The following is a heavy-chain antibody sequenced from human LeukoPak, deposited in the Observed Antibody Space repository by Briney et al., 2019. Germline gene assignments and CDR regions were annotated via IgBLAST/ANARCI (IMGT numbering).Heavy chain of an antibody. CDR1: GFTYDDYA. D-gene: IGHD3-16*01. V-gene: IGHV3-43D*03. CDR2: ISWDGGST. J-gene: IGHJ4*01. CDR3: AIPGSGGAFDY. Sequence: PGGSLRLSCAASGFTYDDYAMHWVRQAPGKGLEWVSLISWDGGSTYYADSVKGRFTISRGNSKNSLYLQMNSLRAEDTALYYCAIPGSGGAFDYWGQGTLVTVSS.